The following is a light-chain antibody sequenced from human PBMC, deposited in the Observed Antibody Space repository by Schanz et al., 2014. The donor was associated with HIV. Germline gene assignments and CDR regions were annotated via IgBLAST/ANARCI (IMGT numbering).Light chain of an antibody. CDR1: QSVSSY. CDR3: QQYGGSPT. CDR2: GAS. Sequence: EIVLTQSPGTLSLSPGERAALSCRASQSVSSYLAWYQQKPGQAPRLLIYGASTRTTGTPDRFSGSGSGSAFTLIISRLEPADIAVYYCQQYGGSPTFGQGTKVEIK. J-gene: IGKJ1*01. V-gene: IGKV3-20*01.